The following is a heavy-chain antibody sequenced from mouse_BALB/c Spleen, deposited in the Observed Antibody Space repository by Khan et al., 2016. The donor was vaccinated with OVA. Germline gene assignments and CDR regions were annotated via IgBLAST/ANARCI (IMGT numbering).Heavy chain of an antibody. CDR2: ISYEGSN. CDR1: GYSITSGYN. D-gene: IGHD1-1*01. CDR3: ARDYFGNGYFDY. Sequence: EVQLQQSGPGLVKPSQSLSLTCAVTGYSITSGYNWNWIRQFPGNKLEWMGYISYEGSNNYNPSLKNRISITRDTSKNQFFLKLNSVTTEDTSTYYCARDYFGNGYFDYWGQGTTLTVSS. J-gene: IGHJ2*01. V-gene: IGHV3-6*02.